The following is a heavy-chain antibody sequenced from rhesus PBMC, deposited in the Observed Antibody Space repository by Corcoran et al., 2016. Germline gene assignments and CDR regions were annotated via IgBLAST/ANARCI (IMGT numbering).Heavy chain of an antibody. CDR1: GGSVSRRNW. CDR2: ISGSSGST. Sequence: QVQLQESGPGLVKPSETLSLTCAVSGGSVSRRNWWSLIRQPPGTGLGGIGYISGSSGSTYYNPSLKSRVTISTDTSKNQFSLKLSSVTAADTAVYYCARGRGYSYGYWGYYFDYWGQGVLVTVSS. D-gene: IGHD5-36*01. CDR3: ARGRGYSYGYWGYYFDY. J-gene: IGHJ4*01. V-gene: IGHV4-65*01.